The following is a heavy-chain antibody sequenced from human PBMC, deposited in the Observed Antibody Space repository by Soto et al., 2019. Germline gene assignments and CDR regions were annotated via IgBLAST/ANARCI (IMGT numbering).Heavy chain of an antibody. V-gene: IGHV4-31*02. Sequence: WTWIRQHPGKGLELIGYIYYSGVTYYNPSLKSRVTISVDTSKNQFSLKLSSMTAADTAVYFCARDLRGRGSGRFDPWGQGTLVTVSS. CDR3: ARDLRGRGSGRFDP. J-gene: IGHJ5*02. D-gene: IGHD3-10*01. CDR2: IYYSGVT.